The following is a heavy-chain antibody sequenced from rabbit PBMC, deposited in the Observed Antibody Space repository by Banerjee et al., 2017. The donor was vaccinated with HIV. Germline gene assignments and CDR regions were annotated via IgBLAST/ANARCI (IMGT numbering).Heavy chain of an antibody. V-gene: IGHV1S47*01. Sequence: QEQLEESGGDLVQPEGSLTLTCTASGFSLSSYAMSWVRQAPGKGLEWIGYIDPVFGSTYSASWVNGRFTISSHNAQNTLYLQLNSLTAADTATYFCGRYYSGSAAGYDLRGQGTLVTVS. CDR2: IDPVFGST. CDR1: GFSLSSYA. D-gene: IGHD1-1*01. J-gene: IGHJ3*01. CDR3: GRYYSGSAAGYDL.